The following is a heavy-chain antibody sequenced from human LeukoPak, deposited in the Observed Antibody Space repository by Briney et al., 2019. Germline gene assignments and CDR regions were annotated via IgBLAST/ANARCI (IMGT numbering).Heavy chain of an antibody. CDR3: AREGGTAADNWFDP. V-gene: IGHV4-4*07. CDR1: GGSISSYY. Sequence: SETLSLTCTVSGGSISSYYWSWMRQPAGKGLEWIGRIYTSGSTNYNPSLKSRVTMSVDTSKNQFSLKLSSVTAADTAVYYCAREGGTAADNWFDPWGQGTLVTVSS. J-gene: IGHJ5*02. CDR2: IYTSGST. D-gene: IGHD6-13*01.